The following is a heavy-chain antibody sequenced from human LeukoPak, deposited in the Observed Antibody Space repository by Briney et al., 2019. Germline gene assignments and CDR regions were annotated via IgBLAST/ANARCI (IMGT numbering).Heavy chain of an antibody. D-gene: IGHD2-15*01. CDR3: ARGLYCSGGSCYRNWFDP. CDR1: GYTFTSYG. V-gene: IGHV1-18*01. CDR2: ISAYNGST. Sequence: GASVKVSCKASGYTFTSYGISWVRQAPGQGLEWMGWISAYNGSTNYAQKLQGRVTMTTDTSTSTAYMELRSLRSDDTAVYYCARGLYCSGGSCYRNWFDPWGQGTLVTVSS. J-gene: IGHJ5*02.